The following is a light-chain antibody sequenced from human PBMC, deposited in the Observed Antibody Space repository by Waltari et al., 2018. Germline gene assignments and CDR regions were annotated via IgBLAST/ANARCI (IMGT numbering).Light chain of an antibody. Sequence: QSALTQPASVSGSPGQSITISCTGTSSDVGSSNLVSWYQHYPATAPKLMIDAGTTRPSGVSNRFSGSKSGNTAPLTISGLQAEDEADYHCCSYAHSSRVVFGGGTKVTVL. CDR3: CSYAHSSRVV. CDR1: SSDVGSSNL. V-gene: IGLV2-23*01. J-gene: IGLJ2*01. CDR2: AGT.